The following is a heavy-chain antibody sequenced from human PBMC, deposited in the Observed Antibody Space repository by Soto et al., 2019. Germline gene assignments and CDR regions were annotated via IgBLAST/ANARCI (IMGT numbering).Heavy chain of an antibody. V-gene: IGHV5-10-1*01. J-gene: IGHJ6*02. Sequence: PGESLKISCKGSGYSFTIYWISWVRQMPGKGLESMGRIDPSDSYTNYSPSFQGHVTISADKSISTAYLQWSSLKASDTAMYYCARRXYCSSTSCYFHYYGMDVWGQGTTVTVSS. CDR1: GYSFTIYW. CDR2: IDPSDSYT. D-gene: IGHD2-2*01. CDR3: ARRXYCSSTSCYFHYYGMDV.